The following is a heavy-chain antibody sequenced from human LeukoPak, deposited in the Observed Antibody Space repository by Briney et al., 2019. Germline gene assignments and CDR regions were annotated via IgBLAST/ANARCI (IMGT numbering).Heavy chain of an antibody. V-gene: IGHV1-18*01. Sequence: ASVKVSCKASGYTFTSYGISWVRQAPGQGLEWMGWISAYNGNTNYAQKFQDRLTMTTDTSTSTAYMELRTLRSDDTAVYYCARRQYTSSWYSDPWGQGTLVTVSS. CDR1: GYTFTSYG. CDR2: ISAYNGNT. J-gene: IGHJ5*02. D-gene: IGHD6-13*01. CDR3: ARRQYTSSWYSDP.